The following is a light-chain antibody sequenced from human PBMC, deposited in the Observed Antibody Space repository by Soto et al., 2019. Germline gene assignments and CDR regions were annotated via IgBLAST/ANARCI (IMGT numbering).Light chain of an antibody. Sequence: EIVLPQSPGTLSLSRGERATLSFSASQSVSSSYLARYQQKPGQAPSLLIYGASSSATAIRDRFSASRSGTDFPLTISRLEPEDSEVYYCQQYGSSPGFGSGTKVDIK. J-gene: IGKJ3*01. V-gene: IGKV3-20*01. CDR1: QSVSSSY. CDR3: QQYGSSPG. CDR2: GAS.